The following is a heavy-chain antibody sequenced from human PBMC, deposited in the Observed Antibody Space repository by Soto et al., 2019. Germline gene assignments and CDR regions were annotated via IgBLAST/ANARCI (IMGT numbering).Heavy chain of an antibody. CDR2: IYYSGST. Sequence: SETLSLTCTVSGGSISSGDYYWSWIRQPPGKGLEWIGYIYYSGSTYYNPSLKSRVTISVDTSKNQFSLKLSSVTAADTAVYYCARNLIVVATTWFDPWGQGTLVTV. CDR3: ARNLIVVATTWFDP. D-gene: IGHD2-21*01. CDR1: GGSISSGDYY. V-gene: IGHV4-30-4*01. J-gene: IGHJ5*02.